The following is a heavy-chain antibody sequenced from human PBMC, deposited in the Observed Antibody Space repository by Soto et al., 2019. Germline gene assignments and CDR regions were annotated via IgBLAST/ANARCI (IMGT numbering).Heavy chain of an antibody. D-gene: IGHD3-16*01. CDR3: ARVRELKGAYYYYYMDF. CDR1: GFTFSSYS. V-gene: IGHV3-21*01. J-gene: IGHJ6*03. CDR2: ISSSSSYI. Sequence: GGSLRLSCAASGFTFSSYSMNWVRQAPGKGLEWVSSISSSSSYIYYADSVKGRFTISRDNAKNSLYLQMNSLRAEDTAVYYCARVRELKGAYYYYYMDFWGKGTTVTVSS.